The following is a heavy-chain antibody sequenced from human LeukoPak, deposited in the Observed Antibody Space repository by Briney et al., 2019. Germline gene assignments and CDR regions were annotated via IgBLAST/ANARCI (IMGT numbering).Heavy chain of an antibody. V-gene: IGHV1-2*02. J-gene: IGHJ5*02. CDR2: ISTNFGGT. CDR3: ARDYVGDNWSDP. D-gene: IGHD3-16*01. Sequence: AAVKVSCKASGYTFTDYYMHWVRQAPGQGVEWMGWISTNFGGTNYAQKFQGRVTMTRNTSISKAYMELSRLRSDDKAVYYCARDYVGDNWSDPWGQGTLVTVSS. CDR1: GYTFTDYY.